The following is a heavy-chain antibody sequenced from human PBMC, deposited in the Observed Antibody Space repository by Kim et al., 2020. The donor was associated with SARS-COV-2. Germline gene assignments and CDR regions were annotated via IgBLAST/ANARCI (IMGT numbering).Heavy chain of an antibody. V-gene: IGHV3-49*03. D-gene: IGHD2-15*01. CDR3: TRDGEAPYCSGGSCYSREDYYYYGMDV. CDR2: IRSKAYGGTT. J-gene: IGHJ6*02. CDR1: GFTFGDYA. Sequence: GGSLRLSCTASGFTFGDYAMSWFRQAPGKGLEWVGFIRSKAYGGTTEYAASVKGRFTISRDDSKSIAYLQMNSLKTEDTAVYYCTRDGEAPYCSGGSCYSREDYYYYGMDVWGQGTTVTVSS.